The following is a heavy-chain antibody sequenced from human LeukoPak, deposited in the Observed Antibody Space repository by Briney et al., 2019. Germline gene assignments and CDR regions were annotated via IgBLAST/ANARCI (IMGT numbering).Heavy chain of an antibody. CDR3: ARELAVAGTFESWFDP. Sequence: PSETLSLTCTVSGGSISSSNYYWGWIRQPPGKGLECIGSVYYSGNTYYNPSLKSRVTISVDTSKNQFSLKLSSVTAADTAVYYCARELAVAGTFESWFDPWGQGTLVTVSS. CDR2: VYYSGNT. V-gene: IGHV4-39*07. CDR1: GGSISSSNYY. J-gene: IGHJ5*02. D-gene: IGHD6-19*01.